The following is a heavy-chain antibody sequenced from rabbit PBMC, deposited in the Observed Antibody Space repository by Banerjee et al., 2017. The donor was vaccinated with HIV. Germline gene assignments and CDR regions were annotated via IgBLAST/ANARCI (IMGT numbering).Heavy chain of an antibody. V-gene: IGHV1S40*01. CDR2: IYAGSSGST. D-gene: IGHD2-1*01. CDR1: GFSSSGIYY. Sequence: QSLEESGGDLVKPGASLTLTSTASGFSSSGIYYMCWVRQAPGKGLEWIACIYAGSSGSTDYATWAKGRFTISKTSSTTVTLQMTSLTAADTATYFCARVAYDDYFNCNLWGPGTLVTVS. J-gene: IGHJ4*01. CDR3: ARVAYDDYFNCNL.